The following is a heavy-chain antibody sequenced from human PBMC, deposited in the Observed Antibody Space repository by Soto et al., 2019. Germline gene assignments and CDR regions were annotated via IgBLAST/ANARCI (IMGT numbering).Heavy chain of an antibody. CDR3: ASSRGDFWSVYPPYFDY. D-gene: IGHD3-3*01. V-gene: IGHV4-30-4*01. J-gene: IGHJ4*02. CDR1: GGSVTSGDYY. Sequence: SETLSLTCTVSGGSVTSGDYYWSWVRQPPGKALEWIGFTYYSGSTYYNPSLRSRVTISVDTSKSQSSLNLSSVTAADTAVYYCASSRGDFWSVYPPYFDYWGQGTLVTVSS. CDR2: TYYSGST.